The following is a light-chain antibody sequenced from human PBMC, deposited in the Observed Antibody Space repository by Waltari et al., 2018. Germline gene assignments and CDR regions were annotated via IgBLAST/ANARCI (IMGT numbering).Light chain of an antibody. CDR2: EVN. V-gene: IGLV2-8*01. Sequence: QSALTQPPSASGSPGQSVTISCTGTSSDVGAYNSVSWYRQHPGKAPTLMIYEVNKRPSGVPDRFSGAKSGNTASLTVSGLQTEDEADYYCTSDGGSSNFYVFGTGTKVTVL. CDR3: TSDGGSSNFYV. CDR1: SSDVGAYNS. J-gene: IGLJ1*01.